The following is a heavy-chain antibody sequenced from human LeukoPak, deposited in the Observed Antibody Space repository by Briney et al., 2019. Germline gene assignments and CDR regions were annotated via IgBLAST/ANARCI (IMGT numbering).Heavy chain of an antibody. V-gene: IGHV4-4*07. CDR3: ASGGRGYSGYDPIDY. Sequence: GSLRLSCATSGFTFSVYAMTWIRQPAGKGLEWIGRISTSGNTYYNPSLKSRLTMSIDTSKNQFSLQLTSVTAADTALYYCASGGRGYSGYDPIDYWGQGILVTVSS. J-gene: IGHJ4*02. CDR1: GFTFSVYA. D-gene: IGHD5-12*01. CDR2: ISTSGNT.